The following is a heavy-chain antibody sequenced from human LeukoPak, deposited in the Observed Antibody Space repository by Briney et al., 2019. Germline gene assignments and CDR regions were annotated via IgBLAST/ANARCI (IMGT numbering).Heavy chain of an antibody. D-gene: IGHD7-27*01. Sequence: GGSLRLSCSASGFTFNSYAVHCVRQAPGKGLEYVSSIDNNGVNTYYADSVKGRFTISRDKSKNTLYLQMSSLRAEDTAEYYCVKQDWGSQPAGYYFDDWGQGTLVTVSS. CDR1: GFTFNSYA. CDR3: VKQDWGSQPAGYYFDD. J-gene: IGHJ4*02. V-gene: IGHV3-64D*09. CDR2: IDNNGVNT.